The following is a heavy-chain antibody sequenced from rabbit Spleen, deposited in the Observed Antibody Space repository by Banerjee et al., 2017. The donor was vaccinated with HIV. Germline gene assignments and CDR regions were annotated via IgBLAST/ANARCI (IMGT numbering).Heavy chain of an antibody. CDR3: ARDTGTSFSTYGMDL. Sequence: QEQLEESGGGLVQPEGSLTLTCTASGFSFNSGYDMCWVRQAPGKGLEWIACTYAGPSGSTYSAIWAKGRFTISKTSSTTVTLQMTSLTAADTATYFCARDTGTSFSTYGMDLWGPGTLVTVS. CDR1: GFSFNSGYD. D-gene: IGHD7-1*01. J-gene: IGHJ6*01. V-gene: IGHV1S45*01. CDR2: TYAGPSGST.